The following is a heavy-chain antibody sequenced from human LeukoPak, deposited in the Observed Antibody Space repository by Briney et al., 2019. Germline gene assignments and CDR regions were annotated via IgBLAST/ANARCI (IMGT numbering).Heavy chain of an antibody. V-gene: IGHV3-21*04. CDR2: ISSSSNHI. J-gene: IGHJ4*02. CDR3: AKAGSSSWYGYFDY. CDR1: GFTFSSYI. Sequence: GGSLRLSCAASGFTFSSYIMNWVRQAPGKGLEWVSSISSSSNHIYYADSMKGRFTISRDNAKNSLYLQMNSLRAEDMALYYCAKAGSSSWYGYFDYWGQGTLVTVSS. D-gene: IGHD6-13*01.